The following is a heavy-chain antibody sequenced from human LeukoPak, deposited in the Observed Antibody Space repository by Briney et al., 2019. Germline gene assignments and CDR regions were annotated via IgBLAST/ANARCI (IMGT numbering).Heavy chain of an antibody. V-gene: IGHV3-49*04. CDR1: GFTFGDYT. CDR3: RREPGGTYRGYNFLDY. Sequence: GGSLRLSCTASGFTFGDYTMSWVRQAPGKGLEWVGFIRGKAYGGTTKYAATVKGRLTISRDDSKSIAYLQMNSLKTEDTAVYYCRREPGGTYRGYNFLDYWGQGTLVTVSS. CDR2: IRGKAYGGTT. J-gene: IGHJ4*02. D-gene: IGHD5-12*01.